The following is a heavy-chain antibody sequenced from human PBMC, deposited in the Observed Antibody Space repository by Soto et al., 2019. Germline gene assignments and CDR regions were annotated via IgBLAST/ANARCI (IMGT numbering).Heavy chain of an antibody. CDR3: ARIYSGTYRLDV. CDR2: MYPGESDT. CDR1: GYTFTSHW. V-gene: IGHV5-51*01. Sequence: GESLKISCTGSGYTFTSHWIAWVRQMPGKGLECMGIMYPGESDTRYSPSLQGQVTISADKSISTAYLQWSSLKASDTAMYYCARIYSGTYRLDVWGQGTTVNVSS. D-gene: IGHD1-26*01. J-gene: IGHJ6*02.